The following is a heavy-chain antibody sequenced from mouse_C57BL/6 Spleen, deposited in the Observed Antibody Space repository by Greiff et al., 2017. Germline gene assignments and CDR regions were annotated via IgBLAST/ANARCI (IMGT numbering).Heavy chain of an antibody. CDR3: ARWIYYGNSTFDY. CDR2: IYPGSGST. Sequence: QVQLQQSGAELVKPGASVKMSCKASGYTFTSYWITWVKQRPGQGLEWIGDIYPGSGSTNYNEKFKSKATLTVDTSSSTAYMQLSSLTSEDSAVYYCARWIYYGNSTFDYWGQGTTLTVSS. J-gene: IGHJ2*01. D-gene: IGHD2-1*01. V-gene: IGHV1-55*01. CDR1: GYTFTSYW.